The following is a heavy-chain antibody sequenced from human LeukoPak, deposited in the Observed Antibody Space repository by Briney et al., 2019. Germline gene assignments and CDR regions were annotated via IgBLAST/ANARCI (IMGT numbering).Heavy chain of an antibody. D-gene: IGHD3-22*01. J-gene: IGHJ4*02. V-gene: IGHV3-49*05. CDR1: GFTFGDYI. CDR2: IRRKAYGGTT. Sequence: NPGRSLRLSCTASGFTFGDYIMSWFRQAPGKGLEWVGFIRRKAYGGTTEYAASVKGRFTISRDDSKSIAYLQMNSLKTEDTAMYYCTRPARISMIVGDLGYFHYWGQGTLVTVSS. CDR3: TRPARISMIVGDLGYFHY.